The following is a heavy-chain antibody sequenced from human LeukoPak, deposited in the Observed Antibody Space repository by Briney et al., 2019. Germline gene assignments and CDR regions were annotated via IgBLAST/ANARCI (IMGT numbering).Heavy chain of an antibody. CDR3: ATAKFGGNSYFDY. D-gene: IGHD4-23*01. CDR2: INPSGGST. V-gene: IGHV1-46*01. Sequence: ASVKVSSTASGYTFTSYFIHWVRHAPGQGLEWMGIINPSGGSTNYTQKFQGRVTMTRDTSTSTVYMELSSLRSEDTAVYYCATAKFGGNSYFDYWGQGTLVTVSS. CDR1: GYTFTSYF. J-gene: IGHJ4*02.